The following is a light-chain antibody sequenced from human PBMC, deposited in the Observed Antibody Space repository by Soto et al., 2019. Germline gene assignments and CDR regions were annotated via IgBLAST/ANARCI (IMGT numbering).Light chain of an antibody. CDR1: QSISNW. Sequence: DIQMTQSPSTLSASVGDTVTITCRASQSISNWLAWYQQNPGQAPTLLIHTASTLERGVPSRFSGSGSGTEFNLTISSLQPDDFATFYCQQYDRFPDTFGQGTKLEIK. CDR2: TAS. CDR3: QQYDRFPDT. J-gene: IGKJ2*01. V-gene: IGKV1-5*03.